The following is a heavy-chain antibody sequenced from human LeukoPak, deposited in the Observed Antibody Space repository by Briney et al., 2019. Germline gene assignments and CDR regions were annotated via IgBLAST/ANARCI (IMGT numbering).Heavy chain of an antibody. V-gene: IGHV1-18*01. J-gene: IGHJ6*02. CDR1: GYAFTSYG. CDR2: ISAYNGNT. Sequence: ASVKVSCKASGYAFTSYGISWVRQAPGQGLEWMGWISAYNGNTNYAQKLQGRVTMTTDTSTSTAYMELRSLRSDDTAVYYCAREGDSSWPDYYYYYGMDVWGQGTTVTVSS. CDR3: AREGDSSWPDYYYYYGMDV. D-gene: IGHD6-13*01.